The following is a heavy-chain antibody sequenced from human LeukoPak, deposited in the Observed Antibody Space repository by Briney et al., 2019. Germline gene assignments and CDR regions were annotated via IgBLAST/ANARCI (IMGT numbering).Heavy chain of an antibody. J-gene: IGHJ3*02. CDR2: MHSDGRT. D-gene: IGHD3-22*01. Sequence: GGSLRLSCAASGFSVSNNYMNWVRQASGKGLEWVSVMHSDGRTFCADSVKGRFTISRDKSKNMFYLQMDSLRAEDTAVYYCARDPDDRSGLDAFETWGQGTKVTVS. CDR3: ARDPDDRSGLDAFET. CDR1: GFSVSNNY. V-gene: IGHV3-53*01.